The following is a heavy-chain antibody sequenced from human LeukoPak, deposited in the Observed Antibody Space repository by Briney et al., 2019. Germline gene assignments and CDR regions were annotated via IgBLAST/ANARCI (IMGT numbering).Heavy chain of an antibody. CDR1: AYSISSGHY. CDR2: IYHSGST. D-gene: IGHD4-17*01. Sequence: SETLSLTCSVSAYSISSGHYWGWIRQPPGKGLEWIGNIYHSGSTFYNPSLKSRVTISVDTSKNQFSLKLRSVTAADTAVFYCARQGYADFSPRPFDYWGQGTLVTVSS. J-gene: IGHJ4*02. V-gene: IGHV4-38-2*02. CDR3: ARQGYADFSPRPFDY.